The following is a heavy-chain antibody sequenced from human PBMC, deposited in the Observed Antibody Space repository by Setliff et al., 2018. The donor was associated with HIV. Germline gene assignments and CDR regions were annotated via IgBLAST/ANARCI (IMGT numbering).Heavy chain of an antibody. CDR2: IIPILGIA. V-gene: IGHV1-69*10. CDR3: ARGIHADPYPPADY. J-gene: IGHJ4*02. D-gene: IGHD5-18*01. Sequence: ASVKVSCKASGYTFTTYGISWVRQAPGQGLEWMGGIIPILGIANYAQKFQGRVTITADKSTGTAYMELSSLRSEDTAVYYCARGIHADPYPPADYWGQGTLVTVSS. CDR1: GYTFTTYG.